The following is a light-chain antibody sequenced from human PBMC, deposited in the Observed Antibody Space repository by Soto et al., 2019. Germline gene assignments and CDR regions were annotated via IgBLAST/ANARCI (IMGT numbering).Light chain of an antibody. J-gene: IGKJ1*01. V-gene: IGKV3-20*01. CDR3: QQYGRSPWT. CDR2: GAS. Sequence: EIVLTQSPGTLSLSPGDRATLSCRASQSVSSSYLARYQQKPGQAPRLLISGASSRATGIPDRFSGSGSGTDFTLAISRLEPEDFAVYYCQQYGRSPWTFGQGTKVDIK. CDR1: QSVSSSY.